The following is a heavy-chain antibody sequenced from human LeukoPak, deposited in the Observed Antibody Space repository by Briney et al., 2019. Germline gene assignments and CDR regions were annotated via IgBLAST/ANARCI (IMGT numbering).Heavy chain of an antibody. CDR2: IQPGDSQT. J-gene: IGHJ3*02. CDR3: ARRLQTGAFDI. V-gene: IGHV5-51*01. Sequence: GESLNISCQGFGYSFSTYWIDWVRQMPGKGLEWMGLIQPGDSQTRYSPSFQGQVTFSDDKSISTAYLQWSSLRASDTATYYCARRLQTGAFDIWGQGTMVIVSS. CDR1: GYSFSTYW. D-gene: IGHD4-11*01.